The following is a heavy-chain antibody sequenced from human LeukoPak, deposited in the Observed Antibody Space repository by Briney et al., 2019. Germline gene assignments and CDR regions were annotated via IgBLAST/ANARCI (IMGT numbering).Heavy chain of an antibody. V-gene: IGHV6-1*01. CDR2: TYYRSKWHS. CDR3: ARMVGLVSDY. D-gene: IGHD3-10*01. CDR1: GDSFSSNSAA. Sequence: SQTLSLTCAISGDSFSSNSAAWNWFRQSPSRAFDWLGRTYYRSKWHSYYAPSVKSRITINPDTSKNQFSLQLKSVTPEDTAVYYCARMVGLVSDYWGQGTLVTVSS. J-gene: IGHJ4*02.